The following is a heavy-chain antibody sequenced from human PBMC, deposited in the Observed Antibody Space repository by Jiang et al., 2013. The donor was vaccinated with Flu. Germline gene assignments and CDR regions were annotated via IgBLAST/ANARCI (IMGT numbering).Heavy chain of an antibody. CDR3: ARATWVGELLFDT. CDR2: LLQGTT. CDR1: VTPSAVVITT. D-gene: IGHD3-10*01. Sequence: GLVKPSQTRPSPALSLVTPSAVVITTGIGFASPGEGPGVDWIXLLQGTTYYNPSLKSRVSMSVDTSRNQFSLKLSSVTAADTAVYYCARATWVGELLFDTWGQGTLVTVSS. J-gene: IGHJ5*02. V-gene: IGHV4-30-4*01.